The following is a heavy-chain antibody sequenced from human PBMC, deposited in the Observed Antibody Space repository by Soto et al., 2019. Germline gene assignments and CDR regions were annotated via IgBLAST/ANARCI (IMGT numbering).Heavy chain of an antibody. CDR3: AKTAGYSYDYYYYYGMDV. V-gene: IGHV3-23*01. J-gene: IGHJ6*02. CDR1: GFTFSNYA. CDR2: ISGSGGST. D-gene: IGHD5-18*01. Sequence: PGGSLRLSCAASGFTFSNYAMSWVRQAPGKGLEWVSSISGSGGSTYYADSVKGRLTISRDNSKNTLYLQMNSLRAEDTAVYYCAKTAGYSYDYYYYYGMDVWGQGTTVTVSS.